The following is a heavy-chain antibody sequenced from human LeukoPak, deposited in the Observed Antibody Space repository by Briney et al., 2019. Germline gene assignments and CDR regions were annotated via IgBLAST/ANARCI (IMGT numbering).Heavy chain of an antibody. CDR1: GFTFSSYG. D-gene: IGHD3-22*01. Sequence: GGSLRLSCAASGFTFSSYGMSWVRQAPGKGLEWVSGINWNGGSTGYADSVKGRFTISRDNAKNTLYLQMNSLRAEDTAVYYCARDLEYYYDSSASTGYWGQGTLVTVSS. J-gene: IGHJ4*02. V-gene: IGHV3-20*04. CDR3: ARDLEYYYDSSASTGY. CDR2: INWNGGST.